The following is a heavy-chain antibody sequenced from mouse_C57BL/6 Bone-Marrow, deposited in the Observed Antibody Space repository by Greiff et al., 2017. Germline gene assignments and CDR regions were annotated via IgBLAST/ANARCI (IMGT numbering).Heavy chain of an antibody. CDR3: ALYYYGSLYYYAMDY. Sequence: QVQLQQPGAELVRPGTSVKLSCKASGYTFTSYWMHWVKQRPGQGLEWIGVIDPSDSYTNYNQKFKGKATLTVETSSSTAYMQLSSLTSEDSAVYYCALYYYGSLYYYAMDYWGQGTSVTVSS. J-gene: IGHJ4*01. V-gene: IGHV1-59*01. CDR1: GYTFTSYW. CDR2: IDPSDSYT. D-gene: IGHD1-1*01.